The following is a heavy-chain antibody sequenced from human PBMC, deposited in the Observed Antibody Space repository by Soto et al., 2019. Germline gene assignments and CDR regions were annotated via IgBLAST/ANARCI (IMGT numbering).Heavy chain of an antibody. Sequence: AXDSLKVSWKCSGYSFTSYLIGLVLQMPGKDLQWMGIIYPGESDARYSPSFQGQVTISADKSISTAYLQWSSLKASDTAIYYCARQHCSSSNCNSGSQYYFDDWGQGTLVTVSS. CDR1: GYSFTSYL. D-gene: IGHD2-2*01. CDR3: ARQHCSSSNCNSGSQYYFDD. J-gene: IGHJ4*02. CDR2: IYPGESDA. V-gene: IGHV5-51*01.